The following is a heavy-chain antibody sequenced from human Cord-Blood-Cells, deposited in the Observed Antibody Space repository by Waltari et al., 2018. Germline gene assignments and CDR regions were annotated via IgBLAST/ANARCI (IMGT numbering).Heavy chain of an antibody. CDR3: ARSRDGYNFDY. D-gene: IGHD5-12*01. Sequence: QLQLVQSGAEVKKPGPSVKVSCKASGSTFTSYYMHWVRQAPGQGLEWMGIINPSGGSTSYAQKFQGRVTMTRDTSTSTVYMELSSLRSEDTAVYYCARSRDGYNFDYWGQGTLVTVSS. J-gene: IGHJ4*02. CDR2: INPSGGST. CDR1: GSTFTSYY. V-gene: IGHV1-46*01.